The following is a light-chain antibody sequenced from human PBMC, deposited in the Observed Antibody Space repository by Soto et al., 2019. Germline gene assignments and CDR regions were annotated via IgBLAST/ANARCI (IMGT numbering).Light chain of an antibody. J-gene: IGKJ1*01. CDR2: GAS. CDR3: QQYSSSLRT. Sequence: IEITPSQSTLDVSRGERAALSCRASQSVSSNLAWNQQRPGQAPRLLIYGASSRATGIPDRFSGSGSGTDFTLTISRLEPEDLAVYYCQQYSSSLRTFGQGTKVDIK. V-gene: IGKV3-20*01. CDR1: QSVSSN.